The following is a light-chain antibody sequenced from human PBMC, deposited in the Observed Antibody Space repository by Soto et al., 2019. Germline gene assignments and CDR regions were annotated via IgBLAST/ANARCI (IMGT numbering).Light chain of an antibody. J-gene: IGKJ3*01. V-gene: IGKV1-5*01. CDR1: QSISTW. Sequence: IQMTQSPSTLSASVGDRVTITCRATQSISTWLAWYQQKPGKAPKLLIYDASTLESGVPSRFSGSGSGTEFTLTISSLRPDDFATYYCQQYDNLPRFGPGTKVDIK. CDR3: QQYDNLPR. CDR2: DAS.